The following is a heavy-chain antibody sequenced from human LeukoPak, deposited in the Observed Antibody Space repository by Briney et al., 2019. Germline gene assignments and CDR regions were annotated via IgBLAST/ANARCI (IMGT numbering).Heavy chain of an antibody. Sequence: GRSLRLSCAASGFTFSSYGMHWVRQAPGKGLEWVAVISYDGSNKYYADSVKGRFTISRDNSKNTVYLQLNSLTPEDTAVYYCAKDRRMMSPHYGMDVWGQGTTVTVSS. V-gene: IGHV3-30*18. D-gene: IGHD3-16*01. CDR3: AKDRRMMSPHYGMDV. J-gene: IGHJ6*02. CDR1: GFTFSSYG. CDR2: ISYDGSNK.